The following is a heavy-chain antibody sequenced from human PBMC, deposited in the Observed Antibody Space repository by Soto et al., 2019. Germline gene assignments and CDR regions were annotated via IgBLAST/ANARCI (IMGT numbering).Heavy chain of an antibody. V-gene: IGHV3-23*01. Sequence: EVQLLESGGGLVQRGGSLRLSCAASGFTFSDYAINWVRQAPGKGLDWVSGISGSGATTYYADSVKGRFTISRDNSKNILYLQMNSLRADDTAVYYCAKDSYADEQLVYGMDVWGQGTTVTVSS. CDR1: GFTFSDYA. D-gene: IGHD6-13*01. CDR2: ISGSGATT. CDR3: AKDSYADEQLVYGMDV. J-gene: IGHJ6*02.